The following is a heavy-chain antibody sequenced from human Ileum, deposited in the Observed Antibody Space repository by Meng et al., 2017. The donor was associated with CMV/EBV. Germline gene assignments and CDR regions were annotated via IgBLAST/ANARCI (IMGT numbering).Heavy chain of an antibody. CDR3: ARDSVPYYYDGNRI. CDR1: GFTFNSYW. D-gene: IGHD3-16*01. CDR2: IGQDGNDK. V-gene: IGHV3-7*01. J-gene: IGHJ4*02. Sequence: GGSLRPSCGASGFTFNSYWMRWVRQAPGKGLEWVASIGQDGNDKYYVDFVKGRFTISRANAKNSMFLQMNTLRAEDTAMYFCARDSVPYYYDGNRIWGQGTLVTVSS.